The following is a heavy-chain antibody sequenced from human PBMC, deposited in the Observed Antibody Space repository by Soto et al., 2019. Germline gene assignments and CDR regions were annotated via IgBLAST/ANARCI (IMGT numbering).Heavy chain of an antibody. D-gene: IGHD3-3*01. CDR3: ARDIDFGY. J-gene: IGHJ4*02. CDR2: TYYRSKWYN. V-gene: IGHV6-1*01. Sequence: QVQLQQSGPGLVKPSQTLSLTCAISGDSVSSYSAGWDWIRQSPSRGLEWLGRTYYRSKWYNVYGDSVKSRITINPDTSRNQISLLLNSVTPEDTAVYYCARDIDFGYWGRGTQVTVSP. CDR1: GDSVSSYSAG.